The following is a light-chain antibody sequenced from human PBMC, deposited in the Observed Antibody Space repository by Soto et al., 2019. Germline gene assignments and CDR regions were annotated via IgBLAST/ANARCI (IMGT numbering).Light chain of an antibody. Sequence: HMTQSPSSLSASVGDRVTITCRASQRITTYLNWYQQKPGEAPKLLISTSGTMQRGVPSRFAGSGSGTDFTLTIAGLQPADFATYYGQQTYNTPYTFGQGTKLEIK. CDR1: QRITTY. V-gene: IGKV1-39*01. J-gene: IGKJ2*01. CDR2: TSG. CDR3: QQTYNTPYT.